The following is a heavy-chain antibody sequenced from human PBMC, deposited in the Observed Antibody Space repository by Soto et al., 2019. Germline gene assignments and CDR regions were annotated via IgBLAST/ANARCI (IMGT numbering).Heavy chain of an antibody. CDR2: IWYDGSNK. CDR3: ASLGYSYGRSHYYYYGMDV. J-gene: IGHJ6*02. V-gene: IGHV3-33*01. CDR1: GFTFSSYG. Sequence: GGSLRLSCAASGFTFSSYGMHWVRQAPGKGLEWVAVIWYDGSNKYYADSVKGRFTISRDNSKNTLYLQMNSLRAEDTAVYYCASLGYSYGRSHYYYYGMDVWGQGTTVTVSS. D-gene: IGHD5-18*01.